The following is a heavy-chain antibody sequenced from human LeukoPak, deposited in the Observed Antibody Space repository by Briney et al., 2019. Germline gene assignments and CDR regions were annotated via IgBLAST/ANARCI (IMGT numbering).Heavy chain of an antibody. CDR3: ARGTYRGAPYYYYYMDV. J-gene: IGHJ6*03. CDR1: GYTFTSYD. CDR2: MNPNSGNT. Sequence: ASVKVSCKASGYTFTSYDINWVRQATGQGLEWMGWMNPNSGNTGYAQKFQGRVTMTRKTSISTAYMELSSLRSEDTAVYYCARGTYRGAPYYYYYMDVWGKGTTVTVSS. D-gene: IGHD3-10*01. V-gene: IGHV1-8*01.